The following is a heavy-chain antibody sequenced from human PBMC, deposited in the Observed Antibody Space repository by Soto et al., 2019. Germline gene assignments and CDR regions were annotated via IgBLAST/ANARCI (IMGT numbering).Heavy chain of an antibody. J-gene: IGHJ2*01. V-gene: IGHV1-8*01. CDR2: MNPDSGNT. Sequence: QVQLVQSGAEVKKPGASVKVSCKASGYTFTSYDINWVRQATGQGLEWMGWMNPDSGNTGYAQTFQGRVAMTRNTSISTAYMELSSLRSEDTAVYYCARRGFSSSWGYWYFDLWGRGTLFTVSS. D-gene: IGHD6-13*01. CDR3: ARRGFSSSWGYWYFDL. CDR1: GYTFTSYD.